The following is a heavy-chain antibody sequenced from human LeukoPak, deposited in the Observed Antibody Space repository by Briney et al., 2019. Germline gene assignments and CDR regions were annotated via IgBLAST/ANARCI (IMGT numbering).Heavy chain of an antibody. Sequence: ASVKVSCKASGYTFTGYYMHWVRQAPGQGLGWMGWINPNSGGTNYAQKFQGRVTMTRDTSISTAYMELSRLRSDDTAVYYCARDLAGSGSDDAFDIWGQGTMVTVSS. V-gene: IGHV1-2*02. J-gene: IGHJ3*02. CDR2: INPNSGGT. CDR1: GYTFTGYY. D-gene: IGHD3-10*01. CDR3: ARDLAGSGSDDAFDI.